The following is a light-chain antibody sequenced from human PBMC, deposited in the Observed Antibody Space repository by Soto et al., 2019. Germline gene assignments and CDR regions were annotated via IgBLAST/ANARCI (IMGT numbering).Light chain of an antibody. V-gene: IGLV2-11*01. J-gene: IGLJ1*01. CDR1: SSDVGGYNY. CDR3: QSYDLSLHNYV. CDR2: DVS. Sequence: QSALTQPRSVSGSPGQSVTISCTGTSSDVGGYNYVSWYQQHPGKAPKLMIYDVSKRPSGVPDRFSGSKSGNTASLTISGLQAEDEADYYCQSYDLSLHNYVFGTGTKVTVL.